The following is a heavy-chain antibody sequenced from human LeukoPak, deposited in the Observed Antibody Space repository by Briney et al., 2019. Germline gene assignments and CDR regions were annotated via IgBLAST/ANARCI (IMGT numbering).Heavy chain of an antibody. J-gene: IGHJ4*02. CDR3: ASASSHRIAAGGDY. Sequence: PGGSLRLSCAASGFTLSNYWMHWVRQAPGKGLVWVSRINSDGSSRNYADSVKGRFTISRDNAKDTLYLQMNSLRAEGTAVYYCASASSHRIAAGGDYWGQGTLVTVSS. CDR2: INSDGSSR. D-gene: IGHD6-13*01. V-gene: IGHV3-74*01. CDR1: GFTLSNYW.